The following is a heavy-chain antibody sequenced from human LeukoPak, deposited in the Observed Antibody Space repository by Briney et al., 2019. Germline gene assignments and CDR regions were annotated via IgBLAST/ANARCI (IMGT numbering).Heavy chain of an antibody. V-gene: IGHV1-18*01. D-gene: IGHD6-6*01. J-gene: IGHJ5*02. CDR3: ARDLGSSATSTNWFDP. CDR2: ISAYNGNT. CDR1: GYTFTSYG. Sequence: ASVKVSCKASGYTFTSYGISWVRQAPGQGLEWMGWISAYNGNTNYAQKLQGRVTMTTDTSTSTAYMELRSLRSHDTAVYYCARDLGSSATSTNWFDPWGQGTLVTVSS.